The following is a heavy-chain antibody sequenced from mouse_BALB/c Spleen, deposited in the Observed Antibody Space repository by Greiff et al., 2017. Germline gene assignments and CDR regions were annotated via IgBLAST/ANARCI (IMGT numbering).Heavy chain of an antibody. CDR3: ARGRGYYGSSYEAMDY. V-gene: IGHV2-9*02. J-gene: IGHJ4*01. CDR2: IWAGGST. D-gene: IGHD1-1*01. Sequence: VKLMESGPGLVAPSQSLSITCTVSGFSLTSYGVHWVRQPPGKGLEWLGVIWAGGSTNYNSALMSRLSISKDNSKSQVFLKMNSLQTDDTAMYYCARGRGYYGSSYEAMDYWGQGTSVTVSS. CDR1: GFSLTSYG.